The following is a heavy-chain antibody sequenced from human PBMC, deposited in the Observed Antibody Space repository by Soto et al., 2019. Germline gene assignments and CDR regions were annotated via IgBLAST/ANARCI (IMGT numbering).Heavy chain of an antibody. CDR3: ARSSRSYFDY. CDR2: INHSGST. V-gene: IGHV4-34*01. CDR1: GGSFSGYY. Sequence: SETLSLTCAVYGGSFSGYYWSWIRQPPGKGLEWIGEINHSGSTYYNPSLKSRVSLSVDTSKNQFSLNLTSVTAADTAMYYCARSSRSYFDYWGQGTLVTVSS. J-gene: IGHJ4*02.